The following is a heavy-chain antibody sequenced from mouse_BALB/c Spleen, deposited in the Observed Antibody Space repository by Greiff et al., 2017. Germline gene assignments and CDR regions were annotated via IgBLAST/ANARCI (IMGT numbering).Heavy chain of an antibody. CDR2: ISSGGSYT. D-gene: IGHD2-13*01. Sequence: EVMLVESGGGLVKPGGSLKLSCAASGFTFSSYTMSWVRQTPEKRLEWVATISSGGSYTYYPDSVKGRFTISRDNAKNTLYLQMSSLKSEDTAMYYCTRGDSHWYFDVWGAGTTVTVSS. CDR1: GFTFSSYT. V-gene: IGHV5-6-4*01. J-gene: IGHJ1*01. CDR3: TRGDSHWYFDV.